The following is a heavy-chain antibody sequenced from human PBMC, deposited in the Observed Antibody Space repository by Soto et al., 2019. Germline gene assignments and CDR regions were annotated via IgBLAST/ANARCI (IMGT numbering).Heavy chain of an antibody. CDR1: GFTFSSYA. V-gene: IGHV3-23*01. CDR2: ISGSGGST. J-gene: IGHJ6*02. CDR3: ATNSGYDLYYGMDV. D-gene: IGHD5-12*01. Sequence: EVQLLESGGGLVQPGGSLRLSCEASGFTFSSYAMSWVRQAPGKGLEWVSAISGSGGSTYYADSVKGRFTISRDNSKNTLYLQMNSLSAEDTAVYYCATNSGYDLYYGMDVWGQGTTVTVSS.